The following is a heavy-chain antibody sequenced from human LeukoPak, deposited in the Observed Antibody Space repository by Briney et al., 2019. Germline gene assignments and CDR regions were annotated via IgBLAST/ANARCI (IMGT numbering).Heavy chain of an antibody. J-gene: IGHJ1*01. Sequence: PGGSLRLSCAASGFTFSSYEMNWVRQAPGKGLERVSYISSSGSTIYYADSVKGRFTISRDNAKNSLYLQMNSLRAEDTAVYYCARAPSDGYFQHWGQGTLVTVSS. CDR2: ISSSGSTI. V-gene: IGHV3-48*03. CDR1: GFTFSSYE. CDR3: ARAPSDGYFQH.